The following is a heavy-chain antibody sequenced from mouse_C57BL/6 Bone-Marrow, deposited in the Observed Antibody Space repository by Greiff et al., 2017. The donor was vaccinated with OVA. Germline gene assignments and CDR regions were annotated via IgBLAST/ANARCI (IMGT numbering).Heavy chain of an antibody. CDR2: IDPSDSET. CDR3: ARGITTVVTKTGYFDV. Sequence: VQLQQPGAELVRPGSSVKLSCKASGYTFTSYWMHWVKQRPIQGLEWIGNIDPSDSETHYNQKFKDKATLTVDKSSSTAYMQLSSLTSEDSAVYYCARGITTVVTKTGYFDVWGTGTTVTVSS. D-gene: IGHD1-1*01. V-gene: IGHV1-52*01. J-gene: IGHJ1*03. CDR1: GYTFTSYW.